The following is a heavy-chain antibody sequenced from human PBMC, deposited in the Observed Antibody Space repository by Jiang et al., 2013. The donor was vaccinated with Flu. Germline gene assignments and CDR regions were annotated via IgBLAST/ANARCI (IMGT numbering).Heavy chain of an antibody. V-gene: IGHV1-18*04. CDR1: GYTFTSHT. J-gene: IGHJ4*02. D-gene: IGHD3-16*02. CDR2: ITAYNDDT. Sequence: GAEVKKPGASVKVSCMASGYTFTSHTITWVRQAPGQGLEWVGWITAYNDDTNYAQKFQGRVTMTADTSTSTAYMEVRSLRSDDTALYYCARVKTAFGGVIVYDYWGQGTLVTVSS. CDR3: ARVKTAFGGVIVYDY.